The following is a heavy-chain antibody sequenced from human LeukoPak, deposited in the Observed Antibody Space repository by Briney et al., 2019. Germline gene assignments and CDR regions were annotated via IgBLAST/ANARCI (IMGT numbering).Heavy chain of an antibody. CDR3: AASLTGYYSGPFDP. D-gene: IGHD3-9*01. CDR1: GFTFSSYA. CDR2: ISYDGSNK. Sequence: GGSLRLSCAASGFTFSSYAMHWVRQAPGKGLGWVAVISYDGSNKYYADSVKGRFTISRDNSKNTLYLQMNSLRAEDTAVYYCAASLTGYYSGPFDPWGQGTLVTVSS. V-gene: IGHV3-30*04. J-gene: IGHJ5*02.